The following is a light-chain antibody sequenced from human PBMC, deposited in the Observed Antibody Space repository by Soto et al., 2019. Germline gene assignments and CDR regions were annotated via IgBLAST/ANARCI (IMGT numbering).Light chain of an antibody. V-gene: IGKV1-5*03. CDR2: KAS. CDR3: QQYGSYSPWT. Sequence: DIQMTQSPSTLSASVGDRVTITCRASQSIGSWLAWYQQKPGKAPKLLIYKASSLESGVPSRFXGSGSGTEFTLTISSLQPDDFASYSCQQYGSYSPWTFGQGTKVEIK. J-gene: IGKJ1*01. CDR1: QSIGSW.